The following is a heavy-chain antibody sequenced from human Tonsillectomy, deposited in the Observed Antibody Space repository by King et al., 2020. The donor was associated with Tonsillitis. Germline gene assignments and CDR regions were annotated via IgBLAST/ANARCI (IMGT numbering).Heavy chain of an antibody. D-gene: IGHD3-10*01. Sequence: QLVQSGAEVKKPGASVKVSCKASGYTFTAYGISWVRQAPGQGLEWMGWISAHNGNTNFAQKFQGRVTMTTDTSTSTAYMDLRSLKSDDTAVYYCTRGVAHGSGTHYYYYMDVWGKGTTVTVSS. CDR1: GYTFTAYG. CDR2: ISAHNGNT. V-gene: IGHV1-18*01. J-gene: IGHJ6*03. CDR3: TRGVAHGSGTHYYYYMDV.